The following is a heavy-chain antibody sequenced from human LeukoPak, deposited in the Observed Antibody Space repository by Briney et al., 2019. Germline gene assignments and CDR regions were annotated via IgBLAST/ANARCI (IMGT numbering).Heavy chain of an antibody. CDR3: ARVTTTAPHTFDY. Sequence: SETLSLTCAVYGGSFSGYYWSWIRQPPGKGLEWIGEINHSGSTNYNPSLKSRVTISVDTSKNQFSLKLSSVTAADTAVYYCARVTTTAPHTFDYWGQGTLVTVSS. D-gene: IGHD1-1*01. J-gene: IGHJ4*02. CDR2: INHSGST. CDR1: GGSFSGYY. V-gene: IGHV4-34*01.